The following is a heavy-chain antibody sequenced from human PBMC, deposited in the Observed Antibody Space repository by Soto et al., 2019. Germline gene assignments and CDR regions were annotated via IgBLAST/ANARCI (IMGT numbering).Heavy chain of an antibody. J-gene: IGHJ4*02. CDR2: INSDGSST. Sequence: GGSLRLSCAASGFTFSSCWMHWVRQAPGKGLVWVSRINSDGSSTSYADSVKGRFTISRDNAKNTLYLQMNSLRAEDTAVYYCARYCSGGSCYYSVVDYWGQGTLVTVSS. V-gene: IGHV3-74*01. D-gene: IGHD2-15*01. CDR3: ARYCSGGSCYYSVVDY. CDR1: GFTFSSCW.